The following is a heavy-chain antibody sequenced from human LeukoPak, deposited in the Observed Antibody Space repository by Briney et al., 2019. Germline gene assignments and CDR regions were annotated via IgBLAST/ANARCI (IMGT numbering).Heavy chain of an antibody. J-gene: IGHJ4*02. CDR2: IYYSGST. V-gene: IGHV4-59*08. CDR1: GDSISGNY. D-gene: IGHD5-24*01. Sequence: PSETLSLTRTVSGDSISGNYWTWIRQPPGKGLEWIGYIYYSGSTNYNASLKSRVTISVDTSKNQFSLKLSSVTAADTAVYYCARLGDGDNLRYFDYWGQGTLVTVSS. CDR3: ARLGDGDNLRYFDY.